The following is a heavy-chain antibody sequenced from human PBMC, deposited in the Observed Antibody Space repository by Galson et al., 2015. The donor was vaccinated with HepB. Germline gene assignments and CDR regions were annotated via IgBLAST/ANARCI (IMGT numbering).Heavy chain of an antibody. CDR3: ARARDAGTYLYYYYGMDV. J-gene: IGHJ6*02. CDR1: GGTFSSYA. CDR2: IVPVLDVA. V-gene: IGHV1-69*04. D-gene: IGHD1-26*01. Sequence: SVKVFCKASGGTFSSYAISWVRQAPGQGLEWMGRIVPVLDVANYAQSFQGRVTITADKSTNTAYMELSRLRSEDTAVYYCARARDAGTYLYYYYGMDVWGQGTTVTVSS.